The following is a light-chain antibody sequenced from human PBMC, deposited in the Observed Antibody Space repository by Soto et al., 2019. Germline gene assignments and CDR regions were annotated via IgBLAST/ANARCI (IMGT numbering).Light chain of an antibody. V-gene: IGLV2-14*01. CDR1: SSDVGDYNY. CDR3: SSYTSTNTLV. J-gene: IGLJ2*01. CDR2: GVS. Sequence: QSVLTQPASVSGSPGQSINISCTGTSSDVGDYNYVSWYQQHPGKAPKLIIYGVSNRPSGISNRFSGSKSGNTASLTISGRQAEDEADYYCSSYTSTNTLVFGGGTKLTVL.